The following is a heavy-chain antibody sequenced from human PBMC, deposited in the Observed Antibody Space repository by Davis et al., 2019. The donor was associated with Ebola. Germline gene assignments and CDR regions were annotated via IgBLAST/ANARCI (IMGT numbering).Heavy chain of an antibody. CDR1: GYTFTSYG. V-gene: IGHV1-18*01. CDR2: ISAYNGNT. Sequence: ASVKVSCKASGYTFTSYGISWVRQAPGQGLEWMGWISAYNGNTNYAQKLQGRVTMTTDTSTRTAYMELRSLRSDDTALYYCATVGAYNWFEDWGQGALVTVAS. CDR3: ATVGAYNWFED. D-gene: IGHD3-16*01. J-gene: IGHJ5*02.